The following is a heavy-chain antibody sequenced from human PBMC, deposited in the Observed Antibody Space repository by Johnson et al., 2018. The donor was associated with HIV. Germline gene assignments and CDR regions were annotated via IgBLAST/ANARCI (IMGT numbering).Heavy chain of an antibody. J-gene: IGHJ3*02. V-gene: IGHV3-74*01. D-gene: IGHD1-7*01. CDR1: GFTVNDNY. CDR2: INSDGSST. CDR3: ARDNWNYNAFDI. Sequence: VQLVESGRGLIQPGGSLRLSCAASGFTVNDNYMTCVRQAPGKGLVWVSRINSDGSSTSYADSVKGRFTISRDNAKNTLYLQMNSLRAEDTAVYYCARDNWNYNAFDIWGQGTMVTVSS.